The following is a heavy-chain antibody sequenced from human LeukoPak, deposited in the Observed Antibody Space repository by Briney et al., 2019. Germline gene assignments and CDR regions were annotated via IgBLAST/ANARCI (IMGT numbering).Heavy chain of an antibody. V-gene: IGHV1-46*01. CDR3: ARDRIFGVVYYGMDV. D-gene: IGHD3-3*01. CDR2: INPSGGST. CDR1: GYTFTSYY. Sequence: GASVKVSCKASGYTFTSYYMHWVRQAPGQGLEWMGLINPSGGSTSYAQKFQGRVTMTRDTSTSTVYMELSSLRSEDTAVYYRARDRIFGVVYYGMDVWGQGTTVTVSS. J-gene: IGHJ6*02.